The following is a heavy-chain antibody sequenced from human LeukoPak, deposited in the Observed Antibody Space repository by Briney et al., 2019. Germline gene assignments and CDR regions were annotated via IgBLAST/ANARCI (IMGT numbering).Heavy chain of an antibody. V-gene: IGHV3-23*01. CDR1: GYTFSAYA. CDR3: ARGPRGSTYEARVYFEY. CDR2: ISGSGDST. Sequence: PGGSLRLSCAASGYTFSAYAMGWVRQAPGRGLEWVSGISGSGDSTYYADSVQGRFTISRDNSRNTLYLQMNSLRAEDTAVYYCARGPRGSTYEARVYFEYWGQGTLVTVSS. J-gene: IGHJ4*02. D-gene: IGHD3-3*01.